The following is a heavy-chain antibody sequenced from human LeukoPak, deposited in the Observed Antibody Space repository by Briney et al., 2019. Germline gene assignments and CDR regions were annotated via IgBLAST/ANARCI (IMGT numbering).Heavy chain of an antibody. CDR3: ATAADSYYYDSSGYPRPFDY. CDR2: FDPEDGET. D-gene: IGHD3-22*01. Sequence: ASVKVSCKVSGYTLTELSMHWVRQAPGKGLEWMGGFDPEDGETIYAQKFQGRVTMTEDTSTDTAYMELSSLRSEDTGVYYCATAADSYYYDSSGYPRPFDYWGQGTLVTVSS. CDR1: GYTLTELS. V-gene: IGHV1-24*01. J-gene: IGHJ4*02.